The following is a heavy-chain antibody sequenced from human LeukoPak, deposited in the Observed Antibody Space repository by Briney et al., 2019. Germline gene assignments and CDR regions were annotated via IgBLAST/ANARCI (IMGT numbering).Heavy chain of an antibody. CDR3: ARSLIRYCSSGTCSSFDY. Sequence: PPQTLSLTCTVSGDSISSGGYFWTWLRQHPGKGLEWIGYIYYSGTTYYNPSLKSRVTISVDTSKNQFSLSLSSVNAADTAVYYCARSLIRYCSSGTCSSFDYWGQGTLVTVSS. D-gene: IGHD2-15*01. CDR2: IYYSGTT. J-gene: IGHJ4*02. CDR1: GDSISSGGYF. V-gene: IGHV4-31*03.